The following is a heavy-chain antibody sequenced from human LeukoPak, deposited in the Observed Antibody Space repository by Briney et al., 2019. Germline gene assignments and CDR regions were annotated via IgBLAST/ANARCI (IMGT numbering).Heavy chain of an antibody. Sequence: GGSLRLSCSASGFTFSHYNMNWVRQAPGKGLEWVSSITSSSRYIDYADSVRGRFTISRDNAKNSLSLQMNNLRVDDTAVYYCARYGSGTYSPCYYMDVWGKGTTVTISS. CDR2: ITSSSRYI. D-gene: IGHD3-10*01. CDR3: ARYGSGTYSPCYYMDV. CDR1: GFTFSHYN. V-gene: IGHV3-21*01. J-gene: IGHJ6*03.